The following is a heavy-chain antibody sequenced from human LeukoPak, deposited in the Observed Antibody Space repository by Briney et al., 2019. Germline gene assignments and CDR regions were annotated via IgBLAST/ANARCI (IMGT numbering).Heavy chain of an antibody. Sequence: PSETLSLTCTVSGGSISSGGYYWSWIRQHPGKGLEWIGYIYYSGSTYYNPSLKSRVTISVDTSKNQFSLKLSSVTAADTAVCYCARESSSSWYKVTDYWGQGTLVTVSS. J-gene: IGHJ4*02. D-gene: IGHD6-13*01. CDR1: GGSISSGGYY. CDR3: ARESSSSWYKVTDY. V-gene: IGHV4-31*03. CDR2: IYYSGST.